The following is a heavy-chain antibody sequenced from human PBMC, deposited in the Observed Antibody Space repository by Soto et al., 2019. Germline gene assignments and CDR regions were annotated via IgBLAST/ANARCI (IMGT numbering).Heavy chain of an antibody. V-gene: IGHV4-31*03. Sequence: SETLSLTCTVIVDSVSSNNYYWSWIRQRPGKGMEWIGYIHYSGDSYDNPSLKSRVTMSMDVSKNQFSLKLSSGTAADTAVYYCARATIVRGVIHNYYYYYGMDVWGQGTTVTVSS. J-gene: IGHJ6*02. CDR2: IHYSGDS. CDR1: VDSVSSNNYY. CDR3: ARATIVRGVIHNYYYYYGMDV. D-gene: IGHD3-10*01.